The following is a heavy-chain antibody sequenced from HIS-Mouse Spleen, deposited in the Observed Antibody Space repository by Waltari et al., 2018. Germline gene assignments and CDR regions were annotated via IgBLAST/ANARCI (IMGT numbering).Heavy chain of an antibody. V-gene: IGHV1-2*02. D-gene: IGHD1-26*01. J-gene: IGHJ5*02. Sequence: QVQLVQSGAEVKKPGASVKVSCKASGYTFTGYYMHWVRQAPGQGIEWMGWINPNSGGTNYAQKFQGRVTMTRDTSISTAYMELSRLRSDDTAVYYCARTPATKWELLHISRDWFDPWGQGTLVTVSS. CDR3: ARTPATKWELLHISRDWFDP. CDR1: GYTFTGYY. CDR2: INPNSGGT.